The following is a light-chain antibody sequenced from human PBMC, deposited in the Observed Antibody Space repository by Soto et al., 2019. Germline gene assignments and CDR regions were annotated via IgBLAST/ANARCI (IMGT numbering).Light chain of an antibody. CDR3: AAWDDSLNGHV. CDR1: CSNIETSS. Sequence: QSLLTQPHSASETPGPRVTLSCSGSCSNIETSSVHWFQQHPGTAPILLISYTNERPSGVPERFSGSKSGTSASLAISGLQSEDEADYYCAAWDDSLNGHVFGTGTKVTVL. CDR2: YTN. J-gene: IGLJ1*01. V-gene: IGLV1-44*01.